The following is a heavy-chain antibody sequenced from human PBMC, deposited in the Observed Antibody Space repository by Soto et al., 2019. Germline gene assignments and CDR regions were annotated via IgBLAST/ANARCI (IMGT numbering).Heavy chain of an antibody. CDR1: GGSFSGYY. J-gene: IGHJ5*02. CDR3: ARGFLSKIIAASPGWFDP. V-gene: IGHV4-34*01. Sequence: SETLSLTCAVYGGSFSGYYWSWIRQPPGKGLEWIGEINHSGSTNYNPSLKSRVTISVDTSKNQFSLKLSSVTAADTAVYYCARGFLSKIIAASPGWFDPWGQGTLVTVSS. CDR2: INHSGST. D-gene: IGHD6-6*01.